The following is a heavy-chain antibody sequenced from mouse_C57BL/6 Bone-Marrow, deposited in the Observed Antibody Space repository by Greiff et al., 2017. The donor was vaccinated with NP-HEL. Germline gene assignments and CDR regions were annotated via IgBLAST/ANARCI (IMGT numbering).Heavy chain of an antibody. Sequence: EVQRVESGGDLVKPGGSLKLSCAASGFTFSSYGMSWVRQTPDKRLEWVATISSGGSYTYYPDSVKGRFTISRDNAKNTLYLQMSSLKSEDTAMYYCARVLYYYGSSWFAYWGQGTLVTVSA. CDR1: GFTFSSYG. CDR3: ARVLYYYGSSWFAY. V-gene: IGHV5-6*01. CDR2: ISSGGSYT. J-gene: IGHJ3*01. D-gene: IGHD1-1*01.